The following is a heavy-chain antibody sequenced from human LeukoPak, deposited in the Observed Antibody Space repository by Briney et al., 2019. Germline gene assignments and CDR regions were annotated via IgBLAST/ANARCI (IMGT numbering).Heavy chain of an antibody. J-gene: IGHJ3*02. CDR1: GFTFSSYG. Sequence: GGSLRLSCAASGFTFSSYGMHWVRQAPGKGLEWVAVIWCDGSSKYYADSVKGRFTISRDNSKNTLYLQMNSLRAEDTAVYYCARDSGYSGYGDDAFDIWGQGTMVTVSS. V-gene: IGHV3-33*01. CDR2: IWCDGSSK. D-gene: IGHD5-12*01. CDR3: ARDSGYSGYGDDAFDI.